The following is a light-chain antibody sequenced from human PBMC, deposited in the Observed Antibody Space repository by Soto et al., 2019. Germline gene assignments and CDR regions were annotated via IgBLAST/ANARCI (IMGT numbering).Light chain of an antibody. V-gene: IGKV1-39*01. Sequence: DIPMTQSPSSLSASVGERVTITCRASQSIGSYLCWYQQRPGKAPELLMFAASILRSGVPSRFSGRGSGTDFTLTISSLQPEDFATYYCQQTYTTPQTFGQGTKVEIK. CDR3: QQTYTTPQT. CDR2: AAS. CDR1: QSIGSY. J-gene: IGKJ1*01.